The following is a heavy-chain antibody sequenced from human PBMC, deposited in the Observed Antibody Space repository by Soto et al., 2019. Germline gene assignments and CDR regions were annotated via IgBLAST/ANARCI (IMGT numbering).Heavy chain of an antibody. Sequence: QVQLQESGPGLEKPSETLSLTCTVSGGSISSYYWSWIRQPPGKGLECIGYIYYSGSTNYNPSLKSRVTISVDTSKNQFSLKLSSVTAADTAVYYCARGPLNFDPWGQGTLVTVSS. CDR3: ARGPLNFDP. V-gene: IGHV4-59*08. CDR1: GGSISSYY. J-gene: IGHJ5*02. CDR2: IYYSGST.